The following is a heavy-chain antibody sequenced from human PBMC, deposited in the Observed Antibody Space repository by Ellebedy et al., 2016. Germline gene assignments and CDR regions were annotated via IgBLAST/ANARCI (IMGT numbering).Heavy chain of an antibody. D-gene: IGHD3-10*01. V-gene: IGHV3-74*01. J-gene: IGHJ5*02. Sequence: GGSLRLXXVASGFPFSNYWMHWARQVPGKGLMWVSRINTDGTTTRYADSVKGRFTISRDNAKNTVFLQMKSLTAEDTAAYYCVRSFGRVFDPWGQGTLVTVSS. CDR1: GFPFSNYW. CDR2: INTDGTTT. CDR3: VRSFGRVFDP.